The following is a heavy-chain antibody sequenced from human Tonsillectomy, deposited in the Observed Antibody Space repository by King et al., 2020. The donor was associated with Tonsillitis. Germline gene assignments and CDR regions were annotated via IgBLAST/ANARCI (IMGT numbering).Heavy chain of an antibody. CDR1: GGSISRYY. CDR3: ARQGMPYSDYLYWHFDL. Sequence: VQLQESGPGLVKPSETLSLTCTVSGGSISRYYWSWIRQPPGKGLEWIGYISYSGSTDYDPSLKSRVTISVDTSKNQFSLKLSSVTAADTAVYYCARQGMPYSDYLYWHFDLWGRGTLVTVSS. V-gene: IGHV4-59*08. J-gene: IGHJ2*01. CDR2: ISYSGST. D-gene: IGHD4-11*01.